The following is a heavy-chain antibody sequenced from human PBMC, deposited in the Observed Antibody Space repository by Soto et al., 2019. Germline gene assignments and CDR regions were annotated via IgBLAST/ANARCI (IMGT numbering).Heavy chain of an antibody. J-gene: IGHJ2*01. CDR1: GGSISSYY. V-gene: IGHV4-59*12. Sequence: SETLSLTCTVSGGSISSYYWSWIRQPPGKGLEWIGYIYYSGSTNYNPSLKSRVTTDTSKNQLSLQLNSVTPEDTAVYFCARDSSGWHWYFDLWGRGTLVTVSS. CDR3: ARDSSGWHWYFDL. D-gene: IGHD6-19*01. CDR2: IYYSGST.